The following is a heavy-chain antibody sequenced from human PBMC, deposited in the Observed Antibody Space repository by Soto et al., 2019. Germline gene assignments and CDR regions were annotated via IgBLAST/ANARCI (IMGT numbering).Heavy chain of an antibody. CDR2: ISYDGSNK. J-gene: IGHJ6*03. CDR1: GFTFSSYG. D-gene: IGHD6-13*01. V-gene: IGHV3-30*18. Sequence: QVQLVESGGGVVQPGRSLRLSCAASGFTFSSYGMHWVRQAPGKGLEWVAVISYDGSNKYYADSVKGRFTISRDNSKNALYLQMNSLRAEDTAVYYCAKEGGPGYSSRWYSYYYYYMDVWGKGTTVTVSS. CDR3: AKEGGPGYSSRWYSYYYYYMDV.